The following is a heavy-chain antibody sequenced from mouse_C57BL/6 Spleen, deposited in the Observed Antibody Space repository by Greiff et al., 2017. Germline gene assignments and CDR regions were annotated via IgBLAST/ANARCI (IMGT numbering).Heavy chain of an antibody. V-gene: IGHV14-2*01. J-gene: IGHJ1*03. CDR3: ARRYDYDWYFDV. D-gene: IGHD2-4*01. Sequence: EVKLVESGAELVKPGASVKLSCTASGFNIKDYYMHWVKQRTEQGLEWIGRIDPEDGETKSAPKFPGKATIPADTSSKTAYLQLSSLTSEDTAVYYCARRYDYDWYFDVWGTGTTVTVSS. CDR2: IDPEDGET. CDR1: GFNIKDYY.